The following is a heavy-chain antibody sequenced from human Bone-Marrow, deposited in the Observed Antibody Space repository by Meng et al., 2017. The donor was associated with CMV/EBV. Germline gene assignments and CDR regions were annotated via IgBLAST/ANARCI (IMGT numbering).Heavy chain of an antibody. CDR1: GFTFSSYW. D-gene: IGHD3-10*01. CDR3: ATSMVRGVTPVDY. CDR2: IKQDGSEK. Sequence: GESLKISCAASGFTFSSYWMSWVRQAPGKGLEWVANIKQDGSEKYYVDSVKGRFTISRDNAKNSLYLQMNSLRAEDTAVYYCATSMVRGVTPVDYWGQGTLVTVSS. V-gene: IGHV3-7*01. J-gene: IGHJ4*02.